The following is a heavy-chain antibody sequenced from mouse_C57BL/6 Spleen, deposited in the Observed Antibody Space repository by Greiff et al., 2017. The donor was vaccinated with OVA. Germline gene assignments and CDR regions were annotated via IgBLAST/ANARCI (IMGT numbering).Heavy chain of an antibody. CDR3: ASGGLRRGFAY. V-gene: IGHV1-61*01. CDR2: IYPSDSET. D-gene: IGHD2-4*01. CDR1: GYTFTSYW. J-gene: IGHJ3*01. Sequence: VKLMESGAELVRPGSSVKLSCKASGYTFTSYWMDWVKQRPGQGLEWIGNIYPSDSETHYNQKFKDKATLTVDKSSSTAYMQLSSLTSEDSAVYYCASGGLRRGFAYWGQGTLVTVSA.